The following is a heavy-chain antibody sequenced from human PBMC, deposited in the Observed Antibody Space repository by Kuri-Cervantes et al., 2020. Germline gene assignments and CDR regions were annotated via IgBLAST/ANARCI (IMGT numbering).Heavy chain of an antibody. CDR1: GFTFSSYG. J-gene: IGHJ4*02. CDR3: AKDGP. CDR2: ISYDGSNK. Sequence: GGTLRLSCAASGFTFSSYGLHWVRQAPGKGLEWVAVISYDGSNKYYADSVEGRFTISRDNSKNTLYLQMNSLRADDTAVYYCAKDGPWGQGTLFTVSS. D-gene: IGHD3/OR15-3a*01. V-gene: IGHV3-30*18.